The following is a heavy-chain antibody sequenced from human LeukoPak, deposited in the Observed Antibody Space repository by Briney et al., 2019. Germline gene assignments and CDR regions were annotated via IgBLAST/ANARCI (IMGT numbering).Heavy chain of an antibody. CDR3: ASSYSSGPTPPY. V-gene: IGHV3-33*01. CDR1: GFTFSSYG. CDR2: IWYDGSNK. D-gene: IGHD3-22*01. Sequence: PGGSLRLSCAASGFTFSSYGMHWVRQAPGKGLEWVAVIWYDGSNKYYADSVKGRFTISRDNSKNTLYLQMNSLRAEDTAVYYCASSYSSGPTPPYWGQGTLVTVSS. J-gene: IGHJ4*02.